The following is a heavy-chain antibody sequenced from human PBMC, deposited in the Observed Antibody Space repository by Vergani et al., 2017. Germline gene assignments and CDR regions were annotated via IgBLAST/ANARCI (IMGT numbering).Heavy chain of an antibody. CDR2: INTNTGNP. J-gene: IGHJ4*02. V-gene: IGHV7-4-1*02. CDR3: ARDPGVATIGWPQQDDY. D-gene: IGHD5-12*01. CDR1: GYTFTSFA. Sequence: QVQLVQSGSELKKPGASVKVSYKASGYTFTSFAMNWVRQAPGQGLEWMGWINTNTGNPTYAQGFTGRFVFSLDTSVSTAYLQISSLKAEDTAVYYCARDPGVATIGWPQQDDYWGQGTLVTVSS.